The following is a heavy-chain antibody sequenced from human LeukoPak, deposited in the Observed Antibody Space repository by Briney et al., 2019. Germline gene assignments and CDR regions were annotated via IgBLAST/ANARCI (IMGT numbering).Heavy chain of an antibody. CDR2: ISWNSGSI. CDR1: GFTFDDYA. CDR3: AKDLYGDYAY. D-gene: IGHD4-17*01. Sequence: PGGSLRLSCAASGFTFDDYAMHWVRQAPGKGLEWVSGISWNSGSIGYADSVKGRFTISRDNAKNSLYLQMNSLRAEDTALYYCAKDLYGDYAYWGQGTLVTVSS. V-gene: IGHV3-9*01. J-gene: IGHJ4*02.